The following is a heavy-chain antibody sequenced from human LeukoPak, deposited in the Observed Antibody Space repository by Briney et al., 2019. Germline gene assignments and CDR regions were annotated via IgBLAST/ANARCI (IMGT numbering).Heavy chain of an antibody. CDR2: IYYSGST. CDR1: GGSISSGGYY. D-gene: IGHD4-23*01. Sequence: SQTLSLTCTVSGGSISSGGYYWSCLRQHPGKGLEWIGYIYYSGSTYYNPSLKSRVTISVDTSKNQFSLKLSSVTAADTAVYFCASGTAVGTFDCWGQGTLVTVSS. CDR3: ASGTAVGTFDC. V-gene: IGHV4-31*03. J-gene: IGHJ4*02.